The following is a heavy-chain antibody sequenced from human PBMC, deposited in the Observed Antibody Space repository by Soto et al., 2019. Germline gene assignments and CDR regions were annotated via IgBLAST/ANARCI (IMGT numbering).Heavy chain of an antibody. CDR3: ALYYYDSSGHWGYFDY. CDR2: ISGSGGST. V-gene: IGHV3-23*01. Sequence: PGGSLRLSCAASGFTFSSYAMSWVRQAPGKGLEWVSAISGSGGSTYYADSAKGRFTISRDNSKNTLYLQMNSLRAEDTAVYYCALYYYDSSGHWGYFDYWGQGTLVTSPQ. D-gene: IGHD3-22*01. J-gene: IGHJ4*03. CDR1: GFTFSSYA.